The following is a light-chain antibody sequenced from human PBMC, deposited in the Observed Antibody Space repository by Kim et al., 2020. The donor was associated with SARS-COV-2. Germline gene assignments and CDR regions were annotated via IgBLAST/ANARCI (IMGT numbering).Light chain of an antibody. J-gene: IGLJ2*01. CDR3: QSYDSSLSGVV. V-gene: IGLV1-40*01. CDR1: SSNIGAGYD. CDR2: GNS. Sequence: QRATFSCTGSSSNIGAGYDVHWYQQLPGTAPKLLIYGNSNRPSGVPDRFSGSKSGTSASLSITVLQAEDEADYYCQSYDSSLSGVVFGGGTQLTVL.